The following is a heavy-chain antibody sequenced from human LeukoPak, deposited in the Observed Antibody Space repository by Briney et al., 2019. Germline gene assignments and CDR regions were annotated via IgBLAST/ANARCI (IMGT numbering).Heavy chain of an antibody. CDR3: ARDQEAFDY. CDR2: ITAYNGNT. CDR1: GYTFTSCG. J-gene: IGHJ4*02. Sequence: ASVKVSCKAFGYTFTSCGISWVRQAPGQGLEWMGWITAYNGNTNYAENFQGRVTMTTDTSTTTAYMELRSLRSDDTAVYYCARDQEAFDYWGQGTLVTVSS. V-gene: IGHV1-18*01.